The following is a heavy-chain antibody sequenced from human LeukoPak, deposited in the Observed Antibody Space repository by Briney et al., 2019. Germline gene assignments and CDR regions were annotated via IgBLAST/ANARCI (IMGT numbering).Heavy chain of an antibody. D-gene: IGHD3-22*01. CDR3: ARGELGDRSGFSFFDY. CDR1: KGTFDSYD. J-gene: IGHJ4*02. CDR2: VMAIFGRV. Sequence: SVKVSCKAPKGTFDSYDISWVRQAPGQGLEWMGGVMAIFGRVKYGQKFQGRATFTTDASTSTAYMELSSLTSDDTGVYYCARGELGDRSGFSFFDYWGQGTLVTVSS. V-gene: IGHV1-69*05.